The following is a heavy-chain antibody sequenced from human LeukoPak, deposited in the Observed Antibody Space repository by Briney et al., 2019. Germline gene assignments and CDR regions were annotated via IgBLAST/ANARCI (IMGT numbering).Heavy chain of an antibody. J-gene: IGHJ4*02. D-gene: IGHD3-10*01. Sequence: ASVKVSCKASGYTFTSYGISWVRQAPGRGLEWMGWISAYNGNTNYAQKLQGRVTMTTDTSTNTDYMELRSLRSDDTAVYYCARIRDTITMVRGFDYWGQGTLVTVSS. CDR2: ISAYNGNT. CDR1: GYTFTSYG. V-gene: IGHV1-18*01. CDR3: ARIRDTITMVRGFDY.